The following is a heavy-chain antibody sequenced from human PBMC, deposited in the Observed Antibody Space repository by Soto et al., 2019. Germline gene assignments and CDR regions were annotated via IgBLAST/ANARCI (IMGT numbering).Heavy chain of an antibody. CDR2: TYYRSKCYN. J-gene: IGHJ4*02. Sequence: PSQTLSLPFAISGVSVSSNMAAWNWIRQSPSRGLEWLGRTYYRSKCYNDYAVSVKSRITINPDTSKNQFSLQLNSVTPEDTAVYYCARDGGYYDSSGYSFDDWGQGTLVTVSS. V-gene: IGHV6-1*01. CDR3: ARDGGYYDSSGYSFDD. D-gene: IGHD3-22*01. CDR1: GVSVSSNMAA.